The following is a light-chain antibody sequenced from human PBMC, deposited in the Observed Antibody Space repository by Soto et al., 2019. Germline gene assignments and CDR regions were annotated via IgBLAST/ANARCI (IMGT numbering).Light chain of an antibody. CDR2: YAS. V-gene: IGKV3-15*01. J-gene: IGKJ1*01. Sequence: ILMTQSQPTLSVSPGEGATLSCRASKSVGNNLAWYQKKPGQAPRLLIYYASTRATGIPASFSGSGSGTEFTLTISGLQSEDFAVYYCQQYNNWPPWTFGQGTKVEIK. CDR3: QQYNNWPPWT. CDR1: KSVGNN.